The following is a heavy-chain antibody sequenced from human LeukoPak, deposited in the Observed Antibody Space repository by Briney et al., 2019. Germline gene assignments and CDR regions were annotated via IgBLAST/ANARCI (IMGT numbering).Heavy chain of an antibody. CDR1: GGSISSYY. CDR3: ARSMVRGVTPTRYFDY. J-gene: IGHJ4*02. CDR2: IYYSGST. V-gene: IGHV4-59*01. D-gene: IGHD3-10*01. Sequence: SETLSLTCTVSGGSISSYYWSWIWQPPGKGLEWIGYIYYSGSTNYNPSLKSRVTISVDTSKNQFSLKLSSVTAADTAVYYCARSMVRGVTPTRYFDYWGQGTLVTVSS.